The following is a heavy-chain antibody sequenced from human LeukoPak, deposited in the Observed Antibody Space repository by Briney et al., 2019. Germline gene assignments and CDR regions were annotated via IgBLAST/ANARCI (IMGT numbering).Heavy chain of an antibody. CDR1: GFTFSSYG. D-gene: IGHD2-2*01. Sequence: GGSLRLSCAASGFTFSSYGMHWVRQAPGKGLEWVAVISYDGSNKYYADSVKGRFTISRDNSKNTLYLQMNSLRAEDTAVYYCAKEVPAAIWVYYYYGMDVWGQGTTVTVSS. CDR2: ISYDGSNK. CDR3: AKEVPAAIWVYYYYGMDV. V-gene: IGHV3-30*18. J-gene: IGHJ6*02.